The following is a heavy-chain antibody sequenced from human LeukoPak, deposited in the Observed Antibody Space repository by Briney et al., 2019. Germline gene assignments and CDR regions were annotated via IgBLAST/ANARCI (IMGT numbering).Heavy chain of an antibody. V-gene: IGHV3-30*18. CDR3: AKGESGSYYQVIAY. J-gene: IGHJ4*02. CDR2: ISYDGRSNK. CDR1: GFTFSNYG. Sequence: PGRSLRLSCAASGFTFSNYGLHWVRQAPGKGLEWVAPISYDGRSNKYYADSVKGRFTISRDNSKNTLSLQMNSLRAEDTAVYYCAKGESGSYYQVIAYWGQGTLVTVSS. D-gene: IGHD1-26*01.